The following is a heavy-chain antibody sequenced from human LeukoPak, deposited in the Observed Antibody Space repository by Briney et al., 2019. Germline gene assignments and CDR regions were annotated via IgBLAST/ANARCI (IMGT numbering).Heavy chain of an antibody. Sequence: TGGSLRLSCAASGFTFSSYAMSWVRQAPGKGLEWVLAISGSGGSTYYADSVKGRFTISRDNSKNTLYLQMNSLRAEDTAVYYCAKAKTNFSFGVIAFDIWGQGTMVTVSS. CDR3: AKAKTNFSFGVIAFDI. D-gene: IGHD3-3*01. CDR2: ISGSGGST. V-gene: IGHV3-23*01. J-gene: IGHJ3*02. CDR1: GFTFSSYA.